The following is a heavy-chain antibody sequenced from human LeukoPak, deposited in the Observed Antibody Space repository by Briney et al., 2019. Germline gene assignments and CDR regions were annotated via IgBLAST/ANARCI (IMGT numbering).Heavy chain of an antibody. CDR3: ARGLSPRINMVRGVRPPFRGVFDY. CDR2: INHSGST. CDR1: RGPFSGYY. J-gene: IGHJ4*02. D-gene: IGHD3-10*01. Sequence: SETLSLTCAVYRGPFSGYYWSWIRQPPGKGLEWIGEINHSGSTNYNPSLKSRVTISVDTSKNQFSLKLSSVTAADTAVYYCARGLSPRINMVRGVRPPFRGVFDYWGQGTLVTVSS. V-gene: IGHV4-34*01.